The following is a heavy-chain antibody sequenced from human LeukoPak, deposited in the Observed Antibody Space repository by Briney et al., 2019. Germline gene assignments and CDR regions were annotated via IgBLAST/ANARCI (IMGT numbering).Heavy chain of an antibody. Sequence: PSETLSLTCAVYGGSFSGYYWSWIRQPPGKGLEWIGEINHSGSTNYNPSLKSRVTISVDTSKNQFSLKLSSATAADTAVYYCARVATRSRIDYWGQGTLVTVSS. CDR2: INHSGST. D-gene: IGHD2-2*01. CDR3: ARVATRSRIDY. V-gene: IGHV4-34*01. J-gene: IGHJ4*02. CDR1: GGSFSGYY.